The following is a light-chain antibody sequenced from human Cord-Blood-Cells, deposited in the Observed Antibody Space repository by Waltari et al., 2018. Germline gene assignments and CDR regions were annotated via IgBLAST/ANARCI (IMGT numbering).Light chain of an antibody. V-gene: IGKV3-15*01. CDR2: GAS. CDR3: QQYNNWPFT. CDR1: QSVSSN. Sequence: EIVMTQSPATLSVSPGERVTLSCRASQSVSSNLAWYQQKPGQAPRLLIYGASTRATGIPARFSGSESGTEFTLTISSLQSEDFAVYYCQQYNNWPFTFGPGTKVDIK. J-gene: IGKJ3*01.